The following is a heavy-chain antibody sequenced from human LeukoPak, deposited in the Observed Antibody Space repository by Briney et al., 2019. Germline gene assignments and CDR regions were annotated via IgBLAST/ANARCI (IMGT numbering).Heavy chain of an antibody. Sequence: ASVKVSCKASGYTFTSYYMHWVRQAPGQGLEWMGIINPSGGSTSYAQKFQGRVTMTRDMSTSTVYMELSSLRSEDTAVYYCARVNPNYYGSGSYPDYWGQGTLVTVSS. D-gene: IGHD3-10*01. CDR3: ARVNPNYYGSGSYPDY. V-gene: IGHV1-46*01. CDR2: INPSGGST. J-gene: IGHJ4*02. CDR1: GYTFTSYY.